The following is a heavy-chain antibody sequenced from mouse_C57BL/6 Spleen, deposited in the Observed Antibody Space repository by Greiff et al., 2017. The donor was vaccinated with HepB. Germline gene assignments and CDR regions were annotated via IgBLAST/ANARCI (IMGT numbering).Heavy chain of an antibody. J-gene: IGHJ3*01. V-gene: IGHV1-55*01. Sequence: QVQLQQPGAELVKPGASVKMSCKASGYTFTSYWITWVKQRPGQGLEWIGDIYPGSGSTNYNEKFKSKATLTVDTSSSTAYMQLSSLTSEDSAVYYCAREGNYRAWFAYWGQGTLVTVSA. D-gene: IGHD2-1*01. CDR1: GYTFTSYW. CDR3: AREGNYRAWFAY. CDR2: IYPGSGST.